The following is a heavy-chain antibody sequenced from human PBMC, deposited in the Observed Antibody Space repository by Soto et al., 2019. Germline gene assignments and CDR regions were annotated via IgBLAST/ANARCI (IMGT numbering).Heavy chain of an antibody. D-gene: IGHD3-16*02. CDR3: AHRTVISLSAYVDY. V-gene: IGHV2-5*02. CDR2: IYWDDDK. CDR1: GLSLSTGRKG. Sequence: QITLKESGPPLVKPTQTLTLTCTFSGLSLSTGRKGVGWIRQPPGKALEWLALIYWDDDKRYSPSLKSRLTITKDTSKNQVVLTMTTMDPVDTATYYCAHRTVISLSAYVDYWGQGTLVTVSS. J-gene: IGHJ4*02.